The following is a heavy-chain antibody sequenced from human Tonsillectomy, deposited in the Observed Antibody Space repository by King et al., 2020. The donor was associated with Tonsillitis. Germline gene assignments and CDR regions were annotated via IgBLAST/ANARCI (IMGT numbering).Heavy chain of an antibody. CDR2: ISGSGGST. D-gene: IGHD6-19*01. CDR1: GFTFSSYA. J-gene: IGHJ4*02. V-gene: IGHV3-23*04. CDR3: AKGASGIGLAGSGAFDY. Sequence: VQLVESGGDLVQPGGSLRLYCAASGFTFSSYAMSWVRQAPGKGLEWVSTISGSGGSTYYADSVKGRFTISSDNSENSVYLQMNSLRAEDTAVYYCAKGASGIGLAGSGAFDYWGQGILVTMSS.